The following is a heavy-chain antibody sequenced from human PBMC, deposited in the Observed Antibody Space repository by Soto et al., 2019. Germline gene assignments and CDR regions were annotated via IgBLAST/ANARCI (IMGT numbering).Heavy chain of an antibody. D-gene: IGHD3-10*01. J-gene: IGHJ4*02. CDR2: ISAYNGNT. CDR3: ARDLVTMVRGVHNFDY. CDR1: GYTFTSYG. Sequence: GASVKVSCKASGYTFTSYGISWVRQAPGQGLEWMGWISAYNGNTNYAQKLQGRVTMTTDTSTSTAYMELRSLRSDDTAVYYCARDLVTMVRGVHNFDYWGQGTLVTVSS. V-gene: IGHV1-18*01.